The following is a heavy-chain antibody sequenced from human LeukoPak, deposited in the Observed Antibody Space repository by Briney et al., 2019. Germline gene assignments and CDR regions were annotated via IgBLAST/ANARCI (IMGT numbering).Heavy chain of an antibody. CDR1: GITLSNYG. CDR3: ARDRDGYLDY. CDR2: ISRSGNTI. D-gene: IGHD3-10*01. V-gene: IGHV3-11*04. Sequence: GGSLRLSCAVSGITLSNYGMSWIRQAPGKGLEWVSYISRSGNTIYYADSVKGRFAISRDNAKNSLYLQMDSLRAEDTAVYYCARDRDGYLDYWGQGTLVTVSS. J-gene: IGHJ4*02.